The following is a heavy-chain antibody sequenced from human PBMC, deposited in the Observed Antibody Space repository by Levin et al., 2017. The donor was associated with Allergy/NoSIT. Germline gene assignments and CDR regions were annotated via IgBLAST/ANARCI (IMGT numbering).Heavy chain of an antibody. CDR2: ISYDGSNK. CDR1: GFTFSSYA. V-gene: IGHV3-30-3*01. D-gene: IGHD3-22*01. J-gene: IGHJ6*02. Sequence: GGSLRLSCAASGFTFSSYAMHWVRQAPGKGLEWVAVISYDGSNKYYADSVKGRFTISRDNSKNTLYLQMNSLRAEDTAVYYCARELSSGYQTYYYGMDIWGQGTTVTVSS. CDR3: ARELSSGYQTYYYGMDI.